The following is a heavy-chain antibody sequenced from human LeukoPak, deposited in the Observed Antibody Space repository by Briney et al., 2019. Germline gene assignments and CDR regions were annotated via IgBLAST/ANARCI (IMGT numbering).Heavy chain of an antibody. CDR1: GFTFDDYD. Sequence: GGSLRLSCAASGFTFDDYDMHWVRQPPGKGLEWVSLISGDGGSTDYADSVKGRFTVSRDNSKNSLYLQMNSLRTGDTALYFCARAARYFDWLPYFVSWGQGTLVSVSS. J-gene: IGHJ4*02. CDR2: ISGDGGST. CDR3: ARAARYFDWLPYFVS. V-gene: IGHV3-43*02. D-gene: IGHD3-9*01.